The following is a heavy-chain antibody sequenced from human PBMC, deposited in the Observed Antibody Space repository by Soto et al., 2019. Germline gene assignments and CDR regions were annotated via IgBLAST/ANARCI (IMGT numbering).Heavy chain of an antibody. CDR1: GFTFSFYA. V-gene: IGHV3-30*04. J-gene: IGHJ4*02. CDR3: ARQAKIGDRSQFYFDS. CDR2: ISYNGRNK. Sequence: QVQLVESGGDVVQPGGSLRLSCAASGFTFSFYAMHWVRQAPGKGLEWVAVISYNGRNKHYVDSVKGRFIISRDNSQDTLYLQMDSLSPDDTAVYYCARQAKIGDRSQFYFDSWGQGTLVTVSS. D-gene: IGHD3-16*01.